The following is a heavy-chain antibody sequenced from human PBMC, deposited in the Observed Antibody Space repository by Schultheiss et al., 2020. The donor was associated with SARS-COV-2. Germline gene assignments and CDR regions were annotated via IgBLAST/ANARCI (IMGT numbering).Heavy chain of an antibody. V-gene: IGHV3-30*04. CDR1: GFTFSSYA. CDR2: ISYDGSNK. D-gene: IGHD6-19*01. Sequence: GGSLRLSCAASGFTFSSYAMHWVRQAPGKGLEWVAVISYDGSNKYYADSVKGRFTISRDNAKNSLYLQMNSLRAEDTALYYCAKGHTGGVAGTFDYWGQGTLVTVSS. CDR3: AKGHTGGVAGTFDY. J-gene: IGHJ4*02.